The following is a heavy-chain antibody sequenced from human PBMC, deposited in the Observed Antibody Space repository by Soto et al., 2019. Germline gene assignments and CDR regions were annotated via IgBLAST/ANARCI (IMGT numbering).Heavy chain of an antibody. CDR1: GGTFSSYT. Sequence: QVPLVQSGAEVKKPGSSVKVSCKASGGTFSSYTISWVRQAPGQGLEWMGRIIPILGIANYAQKFQGRVTITADKSTSTAYMELSSLRSEDTAVYYCAIEGLVQQFDYWGQGTLVTVSS. D-gene: IGHD6-13*01. J-gene: IGHJ4*02. CDR3: AIEGLVQQFDY. V-gene: IGHV1-69*08. CDR2: IIPILGIA.